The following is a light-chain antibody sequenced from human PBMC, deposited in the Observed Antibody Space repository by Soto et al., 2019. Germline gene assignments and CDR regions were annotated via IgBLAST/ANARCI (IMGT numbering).Light chain of an antibody. CDR2: GAS. J-gene: IGKJ2*01. CDR3: QHYGRSAYT. CDR1: QSVSSNY. Sequence: EIVLTQSPGTLSLSPGERATLSCRASQSVSSNYLAWYQQKPGQAPRVLIYGASSRSTGIRDRFSGSGSGTDFTLTISRLEPEDFAVYYCQHYGRSAYTFGQGNTLEIK. V-gene: IGKV3-20*01.